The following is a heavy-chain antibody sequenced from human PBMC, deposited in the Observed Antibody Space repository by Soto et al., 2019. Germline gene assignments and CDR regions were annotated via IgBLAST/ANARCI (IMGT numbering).Heavy chain of an antibody. CDR1: GYTFTSYA. Sequence: HPGGSLRLSCAASGYTFTSYAMSWVRQAPGKGLEWVSAISGSGGSSYYADSVKGRFTISRDNSKNTLFLQMNSLRAEDTAIYYCAKGGSCYYDSSGYYANWGQGTLVTVSS. CDR2: ISGSGGSS. CDR3: AKGGSCYYDSSGYYAN. J-gene: IGHJ4*02. D-gene: IGHD3-22*01. V-gene: IGHV3-23*01.